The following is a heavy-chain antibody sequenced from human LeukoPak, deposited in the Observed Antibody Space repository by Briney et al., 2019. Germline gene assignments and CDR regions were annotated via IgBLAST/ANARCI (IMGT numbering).Heavy chain of an antibody. J-gene: IGHJ6*02. V-gene: IGHV1-18*01. Sequence: ASVKVSCKASGYTFTSYGISWVRQAPGQGLEWMGWISAYNGNTNYAQKLQGRVTMTTDTSTGTAYMELRSLRSDDTAVYYCARDIVVVPAPYYYYGMDVWGQGTTVTVSS. CDR2: ISAYNGNT. CDR1: GYTFTSYG. D-gene: IGHD2-2*01. CDR3: ARDIVVVPAPYYYYGMDV.